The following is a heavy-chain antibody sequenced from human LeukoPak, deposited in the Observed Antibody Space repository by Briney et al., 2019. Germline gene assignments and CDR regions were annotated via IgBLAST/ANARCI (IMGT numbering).Heavy chain of an antibody. D-gene: IGHD5-18*01. J-gene: IGHJ3*02. CDR3: ATDRGYSTFDI. Sequence: SGGSLRLSCAASGFTFSTYWMNWVRQAPGKGLEWVASTKEDGSEKYYVDSVKGRFTISRDNAKNSRFLQMNSLRAEDTAVYYCATDRGYSTFDIWGQGTMVTVSS. CDR1: GFTFSTYW. CDR2: TKEDGSEK. V-gene: IGHV3-7*05.